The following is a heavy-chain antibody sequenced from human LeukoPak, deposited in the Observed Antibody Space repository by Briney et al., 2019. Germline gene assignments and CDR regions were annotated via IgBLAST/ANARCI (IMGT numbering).Heavy chain of an antibody. J-gene: IGHJ1*01. D-gene: IGHD6-19*01. CDR2: INPNSGGT. CDR3: ARGGKKALAGTRSSQYFQH. CDR1: GYTFTGYY. Sequence: ASVTVSCKASGYTFTGYYMHWVRQAPGQGLEWMGWINPNSGGTNYAQKFQGRVTMTRDTSISTAYMELSRLRSDDTAVYYCARGGKKALAGTRSSQYFQHWGQGTLVTVSS. V-gene: IGHV1-2*02.